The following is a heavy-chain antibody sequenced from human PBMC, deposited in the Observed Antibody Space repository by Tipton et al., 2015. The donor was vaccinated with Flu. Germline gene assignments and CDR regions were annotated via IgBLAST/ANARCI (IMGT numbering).Heavy chain of an antibody. D-gene: IGHD3-22*01. CDR1: GGSISSGSYY. V-gene: IGHV4-61*02. CDR3: ARVRSYYDSSGYYYAFDY. CDR2: IYTSGST. Sequence: TLSLTCTVSGGSISSGSYYWSWIRQPAGKGLEWIGRIYTSGSTNYNPSLKSRVTISVDTSKNQFSLKLSSVTAADPAVYYCARVRSYYDSSGYYYAFDYWGQGTLVTVSS. J-gene: IGHJ4*02.